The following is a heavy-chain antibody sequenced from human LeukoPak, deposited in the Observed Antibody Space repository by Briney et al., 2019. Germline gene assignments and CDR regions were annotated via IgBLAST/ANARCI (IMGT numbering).Heavy chain of an antibody. CDR2: INHSGST. V-gene: IGHV4-34*01. D-gene: IGHD3-3*01. CDR3: ARARPGLRSRYYYGMDV. CDR1: GGPFSGYY. Sequence: PSETLSLTCAVYGGPFSGYYWSWIRQPPGKGLEWIGEINHSGSTNYNPSLKSRVTISVDTSKNQFSLKLSSVTAADTAVYYCARARPGLRSRYYYGMDVWGQGTTVTVSS. J-gene: IGHJ6*02.